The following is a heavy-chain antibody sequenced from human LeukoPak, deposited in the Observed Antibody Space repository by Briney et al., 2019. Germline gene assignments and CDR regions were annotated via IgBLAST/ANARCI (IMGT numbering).Heavy chain of an antibody. D-gene: IGHD6-19*01. Sequence: QPGGSLRLSCAASGFTFSSYAMHWVRQAPGKGLEWVAVISCDGSNKYYADSVKGRFTISRDNSKNTLYLQMNSLRAEDTAVYYCARSLIAVAVNFDYWGQGTLVTVSS. CDR2: ISCDGSNK. CDR1: GFTFSSYA. V-gene: IGHV3-30-3*01. J-gene: IGHJ4*02. CDR3: ARSLIAVAVNFDY.